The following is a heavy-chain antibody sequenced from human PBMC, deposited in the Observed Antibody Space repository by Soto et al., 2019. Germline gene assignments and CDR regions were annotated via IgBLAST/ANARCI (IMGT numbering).Heavy chain of an antibody. J-gene: IGHJ4*02. CDR1: GYTFTSYG. CDR3: AREPNYFDY. CDR2: ISAYNGNT. V-gene: IGHV1-18*01. Sequence: QVQLVQSGAEVKKTGASVKVYCKASGYTFTSYGISWVRQAPGQGLVWMGWISAYNGNTKNAQKLQGRVTMTADTATSTAYMELRSLRSDDTVVYYCAREPNYFDYWGQGTLVTVSS.